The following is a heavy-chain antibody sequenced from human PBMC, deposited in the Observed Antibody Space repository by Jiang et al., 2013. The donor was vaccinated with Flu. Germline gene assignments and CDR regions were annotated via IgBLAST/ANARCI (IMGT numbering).Heavy chain of an antibody. Sequence: VQLVESGGGVVQPGRSLRLSCAASGFTFRSYGMHWVRQAPGKGLEWVAVIWHDGKNKYYADSVKGRFTISRDNSKNTLYLQMNSLRADDTAVYYCARDRGSDDPIDYWGQGTWSASPQ. V-gene: IGHV3-33*01. CDR1: GFTFRSYG. CDR2: IWHDGKNK. J-gene: IGHJ4*02. D-gene: IGHD2-21*01. CDR3: ARDRGSDDPIDY.